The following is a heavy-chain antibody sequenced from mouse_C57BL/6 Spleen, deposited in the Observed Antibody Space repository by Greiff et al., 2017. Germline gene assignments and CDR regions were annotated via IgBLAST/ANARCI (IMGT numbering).Heavy chain of an antibody. V-gene: IGHV1-69*01. D-gene: IGHD2-2*01. Sequence: QVQLQQPGAELVMPGASVKLSCKASGYTFTSYWMHWVKQRPGQGLEWIGEIDPSDSYTNSNQKFKGKSTLTVDKSSSTAYMQLSSLTSEDSAVYYCARGGSTMVTTGAWFAYWGQGTLVTVSA. CDR2: IDPSDSYT. CDR1: GYTFTSYW. CDR3: ARGGSTMVTTGAWFAY. J-gene: IGHJ3*01.